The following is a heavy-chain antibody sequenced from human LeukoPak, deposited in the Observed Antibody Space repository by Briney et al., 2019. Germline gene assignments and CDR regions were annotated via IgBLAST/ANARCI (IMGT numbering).Heavy chain of an antibody. D-gene: IGHD5-12*01. CDR1: GFTFSNAW. Sequence: PGGSLRLSCAASGFTFSNAWMSWVRQAPGKGLEWGGRIKSKTDGGTTDYAAPVKGRFTISRDDSKNTLYLQMNSLKTEDTAVYYCTTDLGIVATPGDYWGQGTLVTVSS. V-gene: IGHV3-15*01. CDR3: TTDLGIVATPGDY. CDR2: IKSKTDGGTT. J-gene: IGHJ4*02.